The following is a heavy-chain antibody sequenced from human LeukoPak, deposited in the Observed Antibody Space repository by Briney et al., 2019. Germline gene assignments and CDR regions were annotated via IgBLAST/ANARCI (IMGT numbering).Heavy chain of an antibody. CDR3: ARDGRGSRSSWFDP. V-gene: IGHV3-21*01. J-gene: IGHJ5*02. CDR2: ISSSSYI. CDR1: GFTFSSYS. Sequence: GSLRLSCAASGFTFSSYSMNWVRQAPGKGLEWVSSISSSSYIYYADSVKGRFTISRDNAKNSLYLQMNSLRAEDTAVYYCARDGRGSRSSWFDPWGQGTLVIVSS. D-gene: IGHD3-10*01.